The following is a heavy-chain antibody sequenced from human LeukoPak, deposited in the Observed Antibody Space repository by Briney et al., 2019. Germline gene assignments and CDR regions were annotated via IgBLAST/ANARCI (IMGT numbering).Heavy chain of an antibody. D-gene: IGHD4-17*01. CDR3: ARSRPIYGVRYFDY. J-gene: IGHJ4*02. CDR1: GYIFTGYY. CDR2: INPNSAST. V-gene: IGHV1-8*02. Sequence: ASVKVSCKTSGYIFTGYYIHWVRQAPGQGLEWMGWINPNSASTSYGQKFQGRVTMTRNTSISTAYMELSSLRSEDTAVYYCARSRPIYGVRYFDYWGQGTLVTVSS.